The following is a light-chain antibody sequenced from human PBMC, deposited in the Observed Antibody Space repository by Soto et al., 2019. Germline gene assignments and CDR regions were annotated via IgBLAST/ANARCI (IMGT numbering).Light chain of an antibody. Sequence: DIQMTASPSSLFASVGDRVTITCRASQRISSYLNWYQQKPGKAPKLLIYAASSLQSGVPSRFSGSGSGTDFTLTISSLQPEDFAPYYCQQSYSTPLTFGGGTKVEIK. CDR3: QQSYSTPLT. J-gene: IGKJ4*01. CDR1: QRISSY. V-gene: IGKV1-39*01. CDR2: AAS.